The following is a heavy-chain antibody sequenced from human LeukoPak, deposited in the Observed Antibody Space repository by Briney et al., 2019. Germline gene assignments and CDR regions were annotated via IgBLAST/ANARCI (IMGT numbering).Heavy chain of an antibody. CDR1: GYTFSGYY. D-gene: IGHD3-10*01. J-gene: IGHJ4*02. V-gene: IGHV1-3*01. CDR3: ARDRMVRGVKGDY. CDR2: INAGNGNT. Sequence: GASVKVSCKASGYTFSGYYVHWVRQAPGQRLEWMGWINAGNGNTKYSQKFQGRVTITRDTSASTAYMELSSLRSEDTAVHYCARDRMVRGVKGDYWGQGTLVAVSS.